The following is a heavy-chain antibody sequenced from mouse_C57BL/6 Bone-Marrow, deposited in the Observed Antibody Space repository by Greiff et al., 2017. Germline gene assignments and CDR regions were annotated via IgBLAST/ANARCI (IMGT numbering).Heavy chain of an antibody. V-gene: IGHV1-69*01. CDR2: IDPSDSYT. Sequence: QVQLQQPGAELVMPGASVKLSCKASGYTFTSYWMHWVKQRPGQGLEWIGEIDPSDSYTNYNQKFKGKSTLTVDKSSSTAYLQLSRLTSEDSAVYYCARSGRRITNYFDYWCRGTALTVSS. CDR1: GYTFTSYW. D-gene: IGHD1-1*01. J-gene: IGHJ2*01. CDR3: ARSGRRITNYFDY.